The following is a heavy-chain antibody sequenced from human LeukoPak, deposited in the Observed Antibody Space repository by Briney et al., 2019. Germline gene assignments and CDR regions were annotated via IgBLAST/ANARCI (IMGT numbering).Heavy chain of an antibody. CDR3: ARATTMVRGAFDY. Sequence: ASVKVSCKASGYTFTTYDINWVRQATGQGLEWMGWMNPNNGNTGYAQKFQGRVTMTRNMSISTAYMELSSLRSEDTAVYYCARATTMVRGAFDYWGQGTLVTVSS. J-gene: IGHJ4*02. D-gene: IGHD3-10*01. CDR2: MNPNNGNT. V-gene: IGHV1-8*01. CDR1: GYTFTTYD.